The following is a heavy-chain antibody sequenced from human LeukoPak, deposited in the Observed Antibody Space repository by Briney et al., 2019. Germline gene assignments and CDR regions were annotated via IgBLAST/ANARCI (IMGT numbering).Heavy chain of an antibody. CDR2: FYSDGSRT. V-gene: IGHV3-74*01. J-gene: IGHJ3*02. CDR3: ARSGRGGAFDI. CDR1: GFTFSSYW. Sequence: GGSLRLSCAGSGFTFSSYWMHWVRQAPGKGLVWVSRFYSDGSRTNYADSVKGRFTISGDNAKNTQYLQMNSLRAEDTAVYYCARSGRGGAFDIWGQGTMVTVSS. D-gene: IGHD1-26*01.